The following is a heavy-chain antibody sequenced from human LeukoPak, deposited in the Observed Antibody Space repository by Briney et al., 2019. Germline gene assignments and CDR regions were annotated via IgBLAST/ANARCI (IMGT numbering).Heavy chain of an antibody. J-gene: IGHJ5*02. CDR3: ARDLVAAGTGNWFDP. CDR2: ISYDGSNK. V-gene: IGHV3-30*04. D-gene: IGHD6-13*01. Sequence: GGSLRLSCAASGFTFSSYAMHWVRQAPGKGLEWVAVISYDGSNKYYADSVKGRFTISRDNSKNTLYLQMNSLRAEDTAVYYCARDLVAAGTGNWFDPWGQGTLVTVSS. CDR1: GFTFSSYA.